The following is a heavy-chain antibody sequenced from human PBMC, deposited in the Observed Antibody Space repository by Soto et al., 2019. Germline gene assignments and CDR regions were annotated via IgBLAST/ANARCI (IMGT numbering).Heavy chain of an antibody. CDR3: AGGNALDV. J-gene: IGHJ6*02. Sequence: GGSLRLSGAASTFPFSTYWMTWVRQAPGKGLEWVANIHRDEIEKYYMDSVKGRFTISRDNAKNSLYLQMTSLRAEDTAVYYCAGGNALDVWGQGTTVTVSS. CDR1: TFPFSTYW. CDR2: IHRDEIEK. V-gene: IGHV3-7*01.